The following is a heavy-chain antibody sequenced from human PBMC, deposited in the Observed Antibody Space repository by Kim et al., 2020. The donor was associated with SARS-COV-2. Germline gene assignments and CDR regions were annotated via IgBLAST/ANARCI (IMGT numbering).Heavy chain of an antibody. CDR2: T. Sequence: TNYNPPLTSRVTISVDTSKNQFSLQLSSVTAADTAVYYCARHYHSSGWRWGQGTLVTVSS. CDR3: ARHYHSSGWR. J-gene: IGHJ4*02. V-gene: IGHV4-59*08. D-gene: IGHD6-19*01.